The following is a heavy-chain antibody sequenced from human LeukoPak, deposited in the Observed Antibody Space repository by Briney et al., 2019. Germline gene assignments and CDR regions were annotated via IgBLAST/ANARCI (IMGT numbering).Heavy chain of an antibody. Sequence: GGSLRLSCAASGFTFSSYEMNWVRQAPGKGLEWVSYISSSGSTIYYADSVKGRFTISRDNAKNSLYLQMNSLRAEHTAVYYCASSLYYYGMDVWGKGTTVTVSS. J-gene: IGHJ6*04. CDR1: GFTFSSYE. CDR3: ASSLYYYGMDV. V-gene: IGHV3-48*03. CDR2: ISSSGSTI.